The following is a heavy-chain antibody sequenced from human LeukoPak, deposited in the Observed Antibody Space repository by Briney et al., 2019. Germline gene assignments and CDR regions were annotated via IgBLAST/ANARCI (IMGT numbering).Heavy chain of an antibody. V-gene: IGHV4-59*01. CDR3: ARAYCNSTSCYPHFDY. CDR2: IYSSGST. J-gene: IGHJ4*02. D-gene: IGHD2-2*01. Sequence: ETLSLTCTVSSGSISNYYWSWIRQPPGKGLEWIGYIYSSGSTNYNPSLKSRVTISVDTSKNQFSLKLSSVTAADTAVYYCARAYCNSTSCYPHFDYWGQGTLVTVSS. CDR1: SGSISNYY.